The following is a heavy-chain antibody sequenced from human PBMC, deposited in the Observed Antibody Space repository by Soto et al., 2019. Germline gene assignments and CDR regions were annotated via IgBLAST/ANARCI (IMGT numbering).Heavy chain of an antibody. J-gene: IGHJ4*02. CDR2: IYYSGST. V-gene: IGHV4-30-4*01. D-gene: IGHD3-22*01. CDR3: ARGVVVDYYDSSGYLDY. Sequence: SETLSLTCTVSGGSISSGDYYWSWIRQPPGKGLEWIGYIYYSGSTYYNPSLKSRVTISVDTSKNQFSLKLSSVTAADTAVYYCARGVVVDYYDSSGYLDYWGQGTLVTVSS. CDR1: GGSISSGDYY.